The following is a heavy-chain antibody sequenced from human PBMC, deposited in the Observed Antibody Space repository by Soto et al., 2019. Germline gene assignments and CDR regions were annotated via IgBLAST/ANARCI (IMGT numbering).Heavy chain of an antibody. CDR3: ARLRSINHILYDYYYGIDV. Sequence: PGESLKISCKGSGYSFTSYWIGWVRQMPGKGMEWKGISYPGDYDTRYSPSFQGQVTISADKSISTASLQWSSLQASDTAMYYSARLRSINHILYDYYYGIDVWGQGATVTVSS. D-gene: IGHD3-3*02. CDR1: GYSFTSYW. J-gene: IGHJ6*02. V-gene: IGHV5-51*01. CDR2: SYPGDYDT.